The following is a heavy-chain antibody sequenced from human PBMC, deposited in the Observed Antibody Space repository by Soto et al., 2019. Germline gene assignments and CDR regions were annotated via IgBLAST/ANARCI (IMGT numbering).Heavy chain of an antibody. J-gene: IGHJ6*03. CDR3: ARTFGGYYYYMDV. CDR1: GYTFTSYA. D-gene: IGHD3-10*01. Sequence: ASVKVSCKASGYTFTSYAMHWVRQAPGQRLERMGWINAGNGNTKYSQKFQGRVTITRDSSASTAYMDLSSLRSEVTALYYCARTFGGYYYYMDVWGKGTTVTFSS. CDR2: INAGNGNT. V-gene: IGHV1-3*01.